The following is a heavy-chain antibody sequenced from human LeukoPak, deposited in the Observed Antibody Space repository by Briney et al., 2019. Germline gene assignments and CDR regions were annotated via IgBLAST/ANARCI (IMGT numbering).Heavy chain of an antibody. J-gene: IGHJ4*02. V-gene: IGHV4-34*01. D-gene: IGHD6-19*01. CDR2: INHSGST. CDR1: GGSFSGYY. CDR3: AARSGWYGDY. Sequence: SETLSLTCAVYGGSFSGYYWSWIRQPPGKGLEWIGEINHSGSTNYNPSLKSRVTISVDTSKNQFSLKLSSVTAADTAVYYCAARSGWYGDYWGQGTLVTVSS.